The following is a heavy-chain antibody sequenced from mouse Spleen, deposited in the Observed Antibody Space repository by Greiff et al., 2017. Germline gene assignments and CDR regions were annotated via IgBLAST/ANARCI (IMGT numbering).Heavy chain of an antibody. Sequence: EVQLQQSGPELVKPGASVKISCKASGYSFTGYYMHWVKQSHVKSLEWIGRINPSNGSTSYNQNFKDKASLTVDKSSSTAYMKLHSLTSEDSAVYYCARRTTSTYRYPGFGYWGQGTTLTVSS. CDR2: INPSNGST. CDR3: ARRTTSTYRYPGFGY. J-gene: IGHJ2*01. V-gene: IGHV1-31*01. D-gene: IGHD2-14*01. CDR1: GYSFTGYY.